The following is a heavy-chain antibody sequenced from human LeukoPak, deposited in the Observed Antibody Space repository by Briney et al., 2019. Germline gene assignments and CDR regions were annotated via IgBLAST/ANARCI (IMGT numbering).Heavy chain of an antibody. CDR1: GGSISSGGYY. J-gene: IGHJ4*02. D-gene: IGHD3-22*01. V-gene: IGHV4-31*03. Sequence: NPSQTLSLTCTVSGGSISSGGYYWSWIRQHPGKGLEWIGYIYYSGSTYYNPSLKSRVTISVDTSKNQFSLKLSSVTAADTAVYYCARDSRYRRYDSSGYYAAAYFDYWGQGTLVTVSS. CDR2: IYYSGST. CDR3: ARDSRYRRYDSSGYYAAAYFDY.